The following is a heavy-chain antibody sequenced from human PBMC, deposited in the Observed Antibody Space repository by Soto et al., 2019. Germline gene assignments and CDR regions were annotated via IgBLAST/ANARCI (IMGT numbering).Heavy chain of an antibody. J-gene: IGHJ6*02. V-gene: IGHV1-69*01. CDR3: ARGGGSGSYYKDSYYGMDV. CDR2: IIPICGTA. D-gene: IGHD3-10*01. CDR1: GGTFSSYA. Sequence: QVQLVQSGAEVKKPGSSVKVSCKASGGTFSSYAISWVRQAPGQGLDWMGGIIPICGTANYAQKFQGRVTITADESTSTAYMELSSLRSEDTAVYYCARGGGSGSYYKDSYYGMDVWGQGTTVTVSS.